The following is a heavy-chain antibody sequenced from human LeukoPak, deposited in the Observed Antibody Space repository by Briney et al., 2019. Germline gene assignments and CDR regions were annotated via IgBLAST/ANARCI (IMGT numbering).Heavy chain of an antibody. V-gene: IGHV3-53*01. Sequence: GGSLRLSRAASGFTVSSNYMNWVRQAPGKGLEWVSVIYSGGSTYYADSVRGRFTISRDNSKNTPYLQMNSLRAEDTAVYYCAREGDGNFDYWGQGTLVTVSS. CDR2: IYSGGST. J-gene: IGHJ4*02. D-gene: IGHD5-24*01. CDR1: GFTVSSNY. CDR3: AREGDGNFDY.